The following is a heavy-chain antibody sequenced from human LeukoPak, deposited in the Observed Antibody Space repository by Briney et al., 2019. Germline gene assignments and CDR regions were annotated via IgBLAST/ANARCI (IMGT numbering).Heavy chain of an antibody. D-gene: IGHD2-15*01. CDR3: ARDPRYCSGGSCYLEYFQH. V-gene: IGHV1-69*13. CDR2: IIPIFGTA. CDR1: GGTISSYA. Sequence: ASVKVSCKASGGTISSYAISWVRQAPGQGLEWMGGIIPIFGTANYAQKFQGRVTITADESTSTAYMELSSLRSEDTAVYYCARDPRYCSGGSCYLEYFQHWGQGTLVTVSS. J-gene: IGHJ1*01.